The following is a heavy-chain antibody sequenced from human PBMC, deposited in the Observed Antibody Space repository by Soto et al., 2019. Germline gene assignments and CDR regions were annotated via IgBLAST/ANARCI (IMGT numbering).Heavy chain of an antibody. V-gene: IGHV3-43*01. CDR3: AKDMGRWLQLGQFDY. D-gene: IGHD5-12*01. J-gene: IGHJ4*02. CDR1: GFTFDDYT. Sequence: DVQLVESGGVVVQPGGSLRLSCAASGFTFDDYTMHWVRQAPGKGLEWVSLISWDGGSTYYADSVKGRFTISRDNSKNSRYLQKNSLRTEDTALYYCAKDMGRWLQLGQFDYWGQGTLVTVSS. CDR2: ISWDGGST.